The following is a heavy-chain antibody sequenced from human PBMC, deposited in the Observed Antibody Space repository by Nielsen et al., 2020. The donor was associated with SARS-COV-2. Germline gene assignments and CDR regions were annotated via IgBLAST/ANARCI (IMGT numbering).Heavy chain of an antibody. CDR1: GFTFSDYY. CDR3: ARQRSGYDPFDY. Sequence: GGSLRLSCAASGFTFSDYYMCWIRQAPGKGLECVSYISTSNSDTIYADSVRGRFTNSRDNAKNSVYLQMNNLRAEDTACNYCARQRSGYDPFDYWGQGTLVTGSS. J-gene: IGHJ4*02. V-gene: IGHV3-11*03. D-gene: IGHD5-12*01. CDR2: ISTSNSDT.